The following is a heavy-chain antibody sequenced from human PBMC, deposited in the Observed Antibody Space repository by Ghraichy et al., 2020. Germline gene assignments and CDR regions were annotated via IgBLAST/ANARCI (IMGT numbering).Heavy chain of an antibody. J-gene: IGHJ5*02. D-gene: IGHD2/OR15-2a*01. CDR3: VRDTAGSRLLHWFDP. CDR2: IYHSGNT. V-gene: IGHV4-30-2*01. Sequence: SQTLSLTCAVSGGSISSGGYSWSWIRQPPGKGLEWIGHIYHSGNTYYNPSLKSRVTMSVDMSKNNLSLNLTSVTAADTAVYYCVRDTAGSRLLHWFDPWGQGTLVAVS. CDR1: GGSISSGGYS.